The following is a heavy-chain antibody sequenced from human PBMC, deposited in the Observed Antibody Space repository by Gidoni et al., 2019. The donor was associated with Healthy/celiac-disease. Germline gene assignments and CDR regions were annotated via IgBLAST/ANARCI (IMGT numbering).Heavy chain of an antibody. Sequence: EVQLLESGGGLVQPGGSLRLSCAASGFPFSRYAMSWVRQDTGKGLEWVSAISGSGGSTYYADSVKGRFTISRDNSKKTLYLQMNSLRAEDTAVYYCAKDRIDSSSWYGRFDPWGQGTLVTVSS. CDR2: ISGSGGST. V-gene: IGHV3-23*01. J-gene: IGHJ5*02. D-gene: IGHD6-13*01. CDR3: AKDRIDSSSWYGRFDP. CDR1: GFPFSRYA.